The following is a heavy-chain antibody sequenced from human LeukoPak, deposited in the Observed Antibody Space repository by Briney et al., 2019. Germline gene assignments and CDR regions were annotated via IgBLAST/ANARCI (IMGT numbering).Heavy chain of an antibody. CDR3: ARDRVLGGYNSEDDAFDI. CDR1: GGSISSGDYY. D-gene: IGHD5-24*01. V-gene: IGHV4-30-4*01. Sequence: PSQTLSLTCTVSGGSISSGDYYWSWIRQPPGKGLEWIGYIYFSGSTYYNPSLKSRVTISVDTSKNQFSLKLSSVTAADTAVYYCARDRVLGGYNSEDDAFDIWGQGTMVTVSS. J-gene: IGHJ3*02. CDR2: IYFSGST.